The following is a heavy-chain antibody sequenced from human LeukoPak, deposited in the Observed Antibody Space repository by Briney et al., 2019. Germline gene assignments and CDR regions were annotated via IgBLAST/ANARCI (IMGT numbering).Heavy chain of an antibody. CDR3: NGPTY. D-gene: IGHD2-8*01. CDR2: IKNDGGAT. CDR1: GFTFGNYW. Sequence: GGSLRLSCVASGFTFGNYWMNWVRQAPGKGLEWAANIKNDGGATYYLDSVKGRFTISRDNAKSSLYLQMDSLRAEDTAVYYCNGPTYWGQGALVTVSS. J-gene: IGHJ4*02. V-gene: IGHV3-7*05.